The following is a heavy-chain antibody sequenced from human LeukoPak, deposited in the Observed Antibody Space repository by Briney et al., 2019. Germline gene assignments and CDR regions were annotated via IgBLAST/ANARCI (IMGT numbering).Heavy chain of an antibody. J-gene: IGHJ4*02. CDR2: IIPILGIA. Sequence: SVKVSCKASGGTFTSYAISWVRQAPGQGLEWMGRIIPILGIANYAQKFQGRVTITADKSTSTAYMELSSLRSEDSAVYYCARDRNRAGYYYDSSGYYPFDYWGQGTLVTVSS. V-gene: IGHV1-69*04. CDR1: GGTFTSYA. D-gene: IGHD3-22*01. CDR3: ARDRNRAGYYYDSSGYYPFDY.